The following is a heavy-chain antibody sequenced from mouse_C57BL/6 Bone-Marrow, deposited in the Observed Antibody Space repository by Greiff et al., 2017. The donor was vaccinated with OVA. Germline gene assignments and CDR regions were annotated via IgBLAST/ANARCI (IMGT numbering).Heavy chain of an antibody. J-gene: IGHJ3*01. CDR1: GFTFSDFY. Sequence: EVMLVESGGGLVQSGRSLRLSCATSGFTFSDFYMEWVRQAPGKGLEWIAASRNKANDYTTEYSASVKGRFIVSRDTSQSILYLQMNALRAEDTAIYYCARDVLLLPFAYWGQGTLVTVSA. V-gene: IGHV7-1*01. D-gene: IGHD1-1*01. CDR2: SRNKANDYTT. CDR3: ARDVLLLPFAY.